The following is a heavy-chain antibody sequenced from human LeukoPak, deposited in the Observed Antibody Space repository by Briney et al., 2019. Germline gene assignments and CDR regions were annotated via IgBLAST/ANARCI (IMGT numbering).Heavy chain of an antibody. V-gene: IGHV1-18*01. CDR3: ARARLGYCSGGSCYNTFDY. D-gene: IGHD2-15*01. J-gene: IGHJ4*02. CDR1: GYTFTSYG. Sequence: ASVKVSCKASGYTFTSYGISWVRQAPGQGLEWMGWISAYNGNTNYAQKLQGRVTMTTDTSTSTAYMELRSLRSDDTAVYYCARARLGYCSGGSCYNTFDYWGQGTLVTVSS. CDR2: ISAYNGNT.